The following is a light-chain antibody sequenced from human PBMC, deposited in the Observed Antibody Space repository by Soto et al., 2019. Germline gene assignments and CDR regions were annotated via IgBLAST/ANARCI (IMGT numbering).Light chain of an antibody. J-gene: IGKJ4*01. CDR2: GAS. CDR1: HSVSNNY. Sequence: VVAHSPGSLCLSRGEIATLSFRAIHSVSNNYLAWYQQKPGQAPRLLIYGASNRATGIPDRFSGSGSGTDFTLTISRLEPEDFATYYCPQAKSFPLPFGGRTKVAIK. CDR3: PQAKSFPLP. V-gene: IGKV3-20*01.